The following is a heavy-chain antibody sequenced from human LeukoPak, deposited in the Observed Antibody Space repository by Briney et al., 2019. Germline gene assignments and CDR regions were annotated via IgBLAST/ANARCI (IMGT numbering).Heavy chain of an antibody. CDR3: AKGEWGTSPSYFDY. CDR1: GFTFSSYA. CDR2: ISGSGGAT. Sequence: GGSLRLSCAASGFTFSSYAMNWVRQAPGKGLEWVSGISGSGGATYYADSVKGRFTISRDNSKNTLYLQLNSLRAEDTAVYYCAKGEWGTSPSYFDYWGQGTLVTVSS. V-gene: IGHV3-23*01. D-gene: IGHD3-16*01. J-gene: IGHJ4*02.